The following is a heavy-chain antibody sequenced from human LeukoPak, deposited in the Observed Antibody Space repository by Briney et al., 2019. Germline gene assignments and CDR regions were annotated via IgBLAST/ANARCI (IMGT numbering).Heavy chain of an antibody. CDR1: GFTFSTYG. D-gene: IGHD2-2*02. J-gene: IGHJ4*02. V-gene: IGHV3-30*02. Sequence: GGSLRLSCAASGFTFSTYGMHWVRQAPGKGLEWVTFIRYDGSNKYYADSVKGRFTISRDNSKNTLYLQMNSLRAEDTAVYYCAKGVGGYCSSASCYTGPFDYRGQGTPVTVSS. CDR2: IRYDGSNK. CDR3: AKGVGGYCSSASCYTGPFDY.